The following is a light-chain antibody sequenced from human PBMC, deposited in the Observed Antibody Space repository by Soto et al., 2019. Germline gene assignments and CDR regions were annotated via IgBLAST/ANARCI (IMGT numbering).Light chain of an antibody. CDR2: AAS. V-gene: IGKV1-39*01. J-gene: IGKJ4*01. CDR3: QQSYRTPPT. Sequence: DIQMTQSPSSLSASVADRVTITCRASQSITTYLNWYQQKPGKAPKLLIYAASSLQSGVPSRFSGSGSGTDFTLTISSLQPEDFATYYCQQSYRTPPTFGGGTKVEIK. CDR1: QSITTY.